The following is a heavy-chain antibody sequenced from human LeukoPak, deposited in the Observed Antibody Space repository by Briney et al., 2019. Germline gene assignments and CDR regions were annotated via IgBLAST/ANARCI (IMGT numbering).Heavy chain of an antibody. V-gene: IGHV3-23*01. D-gene: IGHD2-15*01. Sequence: GGSLRLSCAASGFTFSSYALSWVRQAPGKGLEWVSAISGSGGSTYYADSVKGRFTISRDKSKNTLYLQMNSLRAEDTAVYYCAKDRGIVANFDYWGQGTLVTVSS. CDR2: ISGSGGST. J-gene: IGHJ4*02. CDR3: AKDRGIVANFDY. CDR1: GFTFSSYA.